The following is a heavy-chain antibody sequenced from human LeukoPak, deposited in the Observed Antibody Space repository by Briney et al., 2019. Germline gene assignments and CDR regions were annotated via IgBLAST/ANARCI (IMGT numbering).Heavy chain of an antibody. CDR1: GGSFSGYY. CDR2: INHSGST. D-gene: IGHD1-1*01. V-gene: IGHV4-34*01. J-gene: IGHJ4*02. CDR3: ARGRGVGTGTSLFDY. Sequence: PSETLSLTCVVYGGSFSGYYWSWIRQPPGKGLEWIGEINHSGSTNYNPSLKSRVTISVDTSKNQFPLKLSSVTAADTAVYYCARGRGVGTGTSLFDYWGQGTLVTVSS.